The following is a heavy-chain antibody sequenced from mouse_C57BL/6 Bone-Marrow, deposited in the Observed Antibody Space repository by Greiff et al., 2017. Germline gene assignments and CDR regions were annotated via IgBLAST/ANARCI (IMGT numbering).Heavy chain of an antibody. V-gene: IGHV1-18*01. J-gene: IGHJ3*01. CDR1: GYTFTDYN. CDR3: ASGIYYDYGRFAY. Sequence: VQLQQSGPELVKPGASVKIPCKASGYTFTDYNMDWVKQSHGKSLEWIGDINPNNGGTIYNQKFKGKATLTVDKSSSTAYMELRRLTSEDTAVYYCASGIYYDYGRFAYWGQGTLGTVSA. D-gene: IGHD2-4*01. CDR2: INPNNGGT.